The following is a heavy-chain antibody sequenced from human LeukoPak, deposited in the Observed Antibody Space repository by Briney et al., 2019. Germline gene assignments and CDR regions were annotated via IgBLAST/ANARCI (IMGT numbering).Heavy chain of an antibody. Sequence: SETLSLTCAVDGGSFSGYYWSWIRQPPGKGLEWIGEINHSGSTNYNPSLKSRVTISVDTSKNQFSLKLSSVTAADTAVYYCARAYCSGGSCYSSDCWGQGTLVTVS. V-gene: IGHV4-34*01. CDR1: GGSFSGYY. J-gene: IGHJ4*02. D-gene: IGHD2-15*01. CDR3: ARAYCSGGSCYSSDC. CDR2: INHSGST.